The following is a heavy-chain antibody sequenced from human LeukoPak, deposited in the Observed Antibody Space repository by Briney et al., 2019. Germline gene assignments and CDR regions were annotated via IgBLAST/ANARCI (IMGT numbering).Heavy chain of an antibody. CDR2: INHSGST. J-gene: IGHJ4*02. V-gene: IGHV4-34*01. D-gene: IGHD3-9*01. CDR3: ARAVGAFDWLPLFDF. CDR1: GGSFSGYY. Sequence: PSETLSLTCAVYGGSFSGYYWSWIRQTPGKGLEWIGEINHSGSTNYNPSLKSRVTISVDTSKNQFYLNLSSVTAADTAVYYCARAVGAFDWLPLFDFWGQGALVTVSS.